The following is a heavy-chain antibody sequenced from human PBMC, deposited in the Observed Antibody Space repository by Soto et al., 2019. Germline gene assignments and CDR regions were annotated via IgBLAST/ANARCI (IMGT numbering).Heavy chain of an antibody. Sequence: HPGGSLRLSCAASGVAVSSVFMTWVRQAPGRGLEWVSVMYSGGAAYYSDSVKGRFTISRDISKNTLFLQMNSLRPEDTAVYYCARDHPLRGTSSSYYYYGMDVWGQGTTVTVSS. CDR3: ARDHPLRGTSSSYYYYGMDV. D-gene: IGHD6-6*01. CDR1: GVAVSSVF. J-gene: IGHJ6*02. V-gene: IGHV3-53*01. CDR2: MYSGGAA.